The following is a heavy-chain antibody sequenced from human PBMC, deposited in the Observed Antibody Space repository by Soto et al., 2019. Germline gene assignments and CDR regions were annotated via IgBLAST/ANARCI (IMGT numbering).Heavy chain of an antibody. Sequence: SVKVSCKASGGTFSSYAISWVRQAPGQGLEWMGGIIPIFCSAEYAQKFQGRVTITADESTSTAYMELSSLRSEDTAVYYCASVETQRYYYGMDVWGQGTTVTVSS. V-gene: IGHV1-69*13. CDR1: GGTFSSYA. CDR2: IIPIFCSA. CDR3: ASVETQRYYYGMDV. J-gene: IGHJ6*02. D-gene: IGHD2-15*01.